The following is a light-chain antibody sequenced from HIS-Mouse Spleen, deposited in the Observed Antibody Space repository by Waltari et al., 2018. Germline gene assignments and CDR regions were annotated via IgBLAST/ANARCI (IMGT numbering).Light chain of an antibody. CDR3: QAWDSSTAV. J-gene: IGLJ1*01. CDR1: TLGDKS. V-gene: IGLV3-1*01. Sequence: SYELTQPPSVSVSPGQTASIPCSGDTLGDKSARWYQQKPGQSPVLVIYQDSKRPSGIPERFSGSNSGNTATLTISGTQAMDEADYYCQAWDSSTAVFGTGTKVTVL. CDR2: QDS.